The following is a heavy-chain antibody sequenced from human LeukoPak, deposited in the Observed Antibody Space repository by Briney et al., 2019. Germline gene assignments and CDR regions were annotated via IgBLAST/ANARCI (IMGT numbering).Heavy chain of an antibody. D-gene: IGHD3-3*02. V-gene: IGHV3-53*01. J-gene: IGHJ5*02. CDR1: GFTISSSY. CDR2: LYSGGST. CDR3: VSTLGT. Sequence: GGSLRLSCAASGFTISSSYMSWVRQAPGKGLEWVSILYSGGSTDYADPVKGRFTISRANSKNTLYLQMNSLRADDTAVYYCVSTLGTWGQGTLVTVSS.